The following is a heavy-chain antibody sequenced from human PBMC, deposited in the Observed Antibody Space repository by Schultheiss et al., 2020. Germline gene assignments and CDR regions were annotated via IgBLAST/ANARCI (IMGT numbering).Heavy chain of an antibody. D-gene: IGHD1-26*01. CDR2: IGTAGDT. CDR3: ARRSYYYYYGMDV. J-gene: IGHJ6*02. V-gene: IGHV3-13*01. CDR1: GFTFSSYD. Sequence: GGSLRLSCAASGFTFSSYDMHWVRQATGKGLEWVSAIGTAGDTYYPGSVKGRFTISRENAKNSLYLQMNSLRAEDTAVYYCARRSYYYYYGMDVWGQGTTVTVSS.